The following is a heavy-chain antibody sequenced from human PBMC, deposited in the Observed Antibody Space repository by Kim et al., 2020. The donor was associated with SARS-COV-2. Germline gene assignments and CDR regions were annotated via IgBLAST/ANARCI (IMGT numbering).Heavy chain of an antibody. V-gene: IGHV3-74*01. D-gene: IGHD2-15*01. J-gene: IGHJ4*02. CDR3: ARERAGYCSGGSCERGSGFDY. CDR2: INSDGSST. CDR1: GFTFSSYW. Sequence: GGSLRLSCAASGFTFSSYWMHWVRQAPGKGLVWVSRINSDGSSTSYADSVKGRFTISRDNAKNTLYLQMNSLRAEDTAVYYCARERAGYCSGGSCERGSGFDYWGQGTLVTVSS.